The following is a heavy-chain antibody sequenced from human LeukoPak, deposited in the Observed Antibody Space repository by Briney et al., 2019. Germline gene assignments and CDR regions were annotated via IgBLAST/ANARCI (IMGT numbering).Heavy chain of an antibody. CDR2: ISGSGGST. D-gene: IGHD3-22*01. Sequence: GGSLRLSCAASGFTFSSYAMSWVRQAPGKGLEWVSAISGSGGSTYYADSVKGRFTISRDNSKNTLYLQMNSLRAEDTAVYYCAKDPRRTHYYDSSGYYYWGDGFDCWGQGTLVTVSS. CDR1: GFTFSSYA. V-gene: IGHV3-23*01. CDR3: AKDPRRTHYYDSSGYYYWGDGFDC. J-gene: IGHJ4*02.